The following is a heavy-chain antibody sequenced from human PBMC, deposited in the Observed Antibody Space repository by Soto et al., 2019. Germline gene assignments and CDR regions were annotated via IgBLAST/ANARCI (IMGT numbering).Heavy chain of an antibody. CDR3: ARVPTRRQWRPNWFDP. D-gene: IGHD6-19*01. Sequence: GASVKVSCKASGYTFTSYDINWVRQATGQGLEWMGWMNPNSGNTGYAQKFQGRVTMTRNTSISTAYMELSSLRSEDTAVYYCARVPTRRQWRPNWFDPWGQETLVTVSS. V-gene: IGHV1-8*01. CDR2: MNPNSGNT. J-gene: IGHJ5*02. CDR1: GYTFTSYD.